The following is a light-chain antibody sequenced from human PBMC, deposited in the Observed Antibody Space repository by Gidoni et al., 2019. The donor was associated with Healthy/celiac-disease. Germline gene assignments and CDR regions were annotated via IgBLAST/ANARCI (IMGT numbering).Light chain of an antibody. Sequence: DLQLTQSPSPLSASVGDRVTITCRASQSISSWLAWYQQKPGKAPKLLIYNASSLESGVPSRFSGSGSGTDFTLTISSLQPEDFATYYCQQYNSYPPWTFXQXTKVEIK. J-gene: IGKJ1*01. CDR2: NAS. V-gene: IGKV1-5*03. CDR3: QQYNSYPPWT. CDR1: QSISSW.